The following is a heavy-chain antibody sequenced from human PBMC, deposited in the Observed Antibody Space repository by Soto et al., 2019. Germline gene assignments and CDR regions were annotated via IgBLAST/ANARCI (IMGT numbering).Heavy chain of an antibody. CDR3: ARGCQSSGWNCWFDP. CDR2: INHSGST. CDR1: GGSLSGYY. V-gene: IGHV4-34*01. Sequence: QVQLQQWGAGLLKPSETLSLTCAIYGGSLSGYYWSWIRQPPGKGLEWIGEINHSGSTNYNPSLKSRVTISVDTSKNQFSLKLTSVTAADTAVYYCARGCQSSGWNCWFDPWGLGTLVTVSS. D-gene: IGHD6-19*01. J-gene: IGHJ5*02.